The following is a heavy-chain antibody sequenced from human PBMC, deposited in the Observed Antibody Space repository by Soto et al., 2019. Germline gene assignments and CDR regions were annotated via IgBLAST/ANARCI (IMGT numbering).Heavy chain of an antibody. CDR2: IYYRGST. CDR1: GGSITTGGYS. J-gene: IGHJ4*02. V-gene: IGHV4-31*03. D-gene: IGHD3-16*01. Sequence: QVLLQESGPGLVKPSETLSLICLVSGGSITTGGYSWSWLRQHPGKGLDWIGNIYYRGSTSYNPSLRSRLTVSVDTSKNQFSLKLTSVTAAATAVYYCARDAGEQRGLDFWGQGTLVTVSS. CDR3: ARDAGEQRGLDF.